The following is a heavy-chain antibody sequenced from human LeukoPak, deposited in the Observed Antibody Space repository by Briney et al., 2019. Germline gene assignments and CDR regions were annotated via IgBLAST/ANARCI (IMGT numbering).Heavy chain of an antibody. V-gene: IGHV1-3*01. CDR1: GYTFTSYA. J-gene: IGHJ4*02. Sequence: ASVKVSCKASGYTFTSYAMHWVRQAPGQRLEWMGWINAGNGNTKYSQKFQGRVTITRDTSASTAYMELSSLRSEDTAVYYCARDSSSWTINFFDYWGQGTLVTVSS. CDR2: INAGNGNT. CDR3: ARDSSSWTINFFDY. D-gene: IGHD6-13*01.